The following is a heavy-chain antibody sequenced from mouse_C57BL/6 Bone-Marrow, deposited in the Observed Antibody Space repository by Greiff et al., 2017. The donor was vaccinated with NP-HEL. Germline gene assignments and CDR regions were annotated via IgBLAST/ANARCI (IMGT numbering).Heavy chain of an antibody. D-gene: IGHD3-2*02. V-gene: IGHV1-47*01. CDR3: ARAWGRDSSGPY. CDR1: GYTFTTYP. J-gene: IGHJ4*01. CDR2: FHPYNDDT. Sequence: VKLQESGAELVKPGASVKMSCKASGYTFTTYPIEWMKQNHGKSLEWIGNFHPYNDDTTYNEKFKGKATLTVEKSSSTVYLELSRLTSDDSAVYYCARAWGRDSSGPYWGQGTSVTVSS.